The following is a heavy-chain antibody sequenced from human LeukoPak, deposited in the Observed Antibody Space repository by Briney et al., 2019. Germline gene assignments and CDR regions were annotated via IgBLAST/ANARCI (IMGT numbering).Heavy chain of an antibody. CDR3: GKARGSSCCPAFDS. Sequence: PGGSLRLSCAASGFTFSSYAMSWVRQAPGKGLEWVSAISGSGGSTYYADSVKGRFTISRDNSKNTLYLQMDSLRAEDTAVYYCGKARGSSCCPAFDSGAQGPLVTVSS. J-gene: IGHJ4*02. CDR2: ISGSGGST. V-gene: IGHV3-23*01. CDR1: GFTFSSYA. D-gene: IGHD2-15*01.